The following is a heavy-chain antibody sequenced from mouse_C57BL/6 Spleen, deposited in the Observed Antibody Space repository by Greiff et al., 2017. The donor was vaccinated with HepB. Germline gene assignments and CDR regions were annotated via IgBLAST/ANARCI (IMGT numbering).Heavy chain of an antibody. Sequence: EVKVEESGPGLVKPSQSLSLTCSVTGYSITSGYYWNWIRQFPGNKLEWMGYISYDGSNNYNPSLKNRISITRDTSKNQFFLKLNSVTTEDTATYYCARDAWDKYFDVWGTGTTVTVSS. CDR1: GYSITSGYY. CDR3: ARDAWDKYFDV. CDR2: ISYDGSN. D-gene: IGHD4-1*01. J-gene: IGHJ1*03. V-gene: IGHV3-6*01.